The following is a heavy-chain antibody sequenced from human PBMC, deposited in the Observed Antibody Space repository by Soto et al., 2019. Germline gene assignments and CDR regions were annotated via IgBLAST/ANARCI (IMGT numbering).Heavy chain of an antibody. CDR2: ISWDGGST. CDR1: GFTFDDYT. Sequence: EVQLVESGGVVVQPGGSLRLSCAASGFTFDDYTMHWVRQAPGKGLEWVSLISWDGGSTYYADSVKGRFTISRDNSKNSLYLQMNSLRTEDTALYYCAKDDTAGQIAGPDYWGQGTLVTVSS. V-gene: IGHV3-43*01. J-gene: IGHJ4*02. CDR3: AKDDTAGQIAGPDY.